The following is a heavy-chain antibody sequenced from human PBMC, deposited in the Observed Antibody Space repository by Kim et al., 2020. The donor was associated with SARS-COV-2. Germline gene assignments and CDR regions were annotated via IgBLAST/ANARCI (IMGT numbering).Heavy chain of an antibody. Sequence: SETLSLTCTVSGGSVSTISYYWTWLRQPPRKGLEWIGYVYYSGNNNYNPSLKSRVAISLDTSSDQFSLNLTSVTTADTAVYYCARCTLFGVVINWGQGTLLTVSS. CDR3: ARCTLFGVVIN. V-gene: IGHV4-61*01. CDR1: GGSVSTISYY. CDR2: VYYSGNN. J-gene: IGHJ4*02. D-gene: IGHD3-3*01.